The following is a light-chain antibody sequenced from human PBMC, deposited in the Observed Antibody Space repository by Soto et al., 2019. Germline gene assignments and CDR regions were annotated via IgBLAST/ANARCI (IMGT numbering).Light chain of an antibody. CDR3: SSHAAINV. CDR2: EVD. V-gene: IGLV2-8*01. CDR1: SGDVGGYNY. J-gene: IGLJ1*01. Sequence: QSVLTQPPSASGSPGQSVTISCTGSSGDVGGYNYVSWYQHHPGKAPKLIIYEVDERSSGVPDRFSGSKSGNTASLTVSGLQAEDEADYYCSSHAAINVFGTGTKVTVL.